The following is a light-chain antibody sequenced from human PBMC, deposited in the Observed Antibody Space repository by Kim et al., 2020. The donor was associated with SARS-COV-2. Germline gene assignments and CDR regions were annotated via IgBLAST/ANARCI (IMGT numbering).Light chain of an antibody. CDR3: GTWDTSLTAGV. CDR2: DNN. V-gene: IGLV1-51*01. J-gene: IGLJ2*01. CDR1: RSNIGNNY. Sequence: QSVLTQPPSLSAAPGQKVTISCSGSRSNIGNNYVSWYQQVPGTAPKLLIYDNNKRPSGIPDRFSGSKSGTSATLGITGLQTGDEADYYCGTWDTSLTAGVFGGGTQLTVL.